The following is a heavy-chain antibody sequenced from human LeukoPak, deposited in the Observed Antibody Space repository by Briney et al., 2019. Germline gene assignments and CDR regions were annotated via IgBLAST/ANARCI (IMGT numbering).Heavy chain of an antibody. V-gene: IGHV7-4-1*02. J-gene: IGHJ1*01. CDR3: ARNYPPAMHIIPAGGAQRIQH. CDR2: INTKTGNP. Sequence: ASVKVSCKTSGYSFTNYGMNWVRQAPGQGLEWMGWINTKTGNPTYAQTFTGRFVFSLDTSVSTAYLQISSLKAEDTAIYYCARNYPPAMHIIPAGGAQRIQHWGQGTLVTVSS. D-gene: IGHD6-13*01. CDR1: GYSFTNYG.